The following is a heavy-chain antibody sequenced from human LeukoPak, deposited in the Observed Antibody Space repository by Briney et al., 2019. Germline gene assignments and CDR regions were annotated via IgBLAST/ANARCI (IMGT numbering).Heavy chain of an antibody. J-gene: IGHJ6*03. CDR1: GYTITGYY. CDR2: INPNSGGT. V-gene: IGHV1-2*02. Sequence: ASVKVSCKASGYTITGYYMHWVRQAPGQGLEWMGWINPNSGGTNYAQKFQGRVTMTRDTSISTAYMELSRLRSDDTAVYYCARDSYDYVWGSYRLSYYYYYYYMGVWGKGTTVTISS. D-gene: IGHD3-16*02. CDR3: ARDSYDYVWGSYRLSYYYYYYYMGV.